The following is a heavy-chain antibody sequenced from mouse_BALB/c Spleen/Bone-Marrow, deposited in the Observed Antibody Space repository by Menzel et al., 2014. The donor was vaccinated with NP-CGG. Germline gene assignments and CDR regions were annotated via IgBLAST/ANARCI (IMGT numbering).Heavy chain of an antibody. V-gene: IGHV14-3*02. Sequence: EVKLQESGAELVKPGASVKLSCTASGFNIKDTYMHWVKQRPEQGLEWIGRINPANGNTKYDPNFQGKATISADTSSNTTFLQLISMTSEDDAVFYCAVYYYDSGLFDYWGQGTLVTVSA. CDR2: INPANGNT. CDR3: AVYYYDSGLFDY. CDR1: GFNIKDTY. D-gene: IGHD1-1*01. J-gene: IGHJ3*01.